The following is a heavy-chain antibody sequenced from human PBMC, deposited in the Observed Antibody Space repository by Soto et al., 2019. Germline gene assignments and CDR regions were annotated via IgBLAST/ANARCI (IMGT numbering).Heavy chain of an antibody. Sequence: EVQLVQSGAEVKKPGESLRISCKGSGYSFTSYWISWVRQMPGKGLEWMGRIDPSDSYTNYSPSFQGHVTISADKSISTAYLQWSSLQASDTAMYYCALRSLSSHYYDRDDDTPIDYWGQGTLVTVSS. CDR1: GYSFTSYW. V-gene: IGHV5-10-1*03. CDR2: IDPSDSYT. J-gene: IGHJ4*02. D-gene: IGHD3-22*01. CDR3: ALRSLSSHYYDRDDDTPIDY.